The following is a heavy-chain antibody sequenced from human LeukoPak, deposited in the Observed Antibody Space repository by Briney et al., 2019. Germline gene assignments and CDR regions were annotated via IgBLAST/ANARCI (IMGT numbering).Heavy chain of an antibody. J-gene: IGHJ4*02. Sequence: GGSLRLSCAASGFTFSSYAMSWVRQAPGKGLEWVSAISGSGGSTYYADSVKGRFIISRDNSKNTLYLQMNSLRAEDTAVYYCAKAVYSNLRYYFDYWGQGTLVTVSS. CDR1: GFTFSSYA. V-gene: IGHV3-23*01. CDR3: AKAVYSNLRYYFDY. D-gene: IGHD4-11*01. CDR2: ISGSGGST.